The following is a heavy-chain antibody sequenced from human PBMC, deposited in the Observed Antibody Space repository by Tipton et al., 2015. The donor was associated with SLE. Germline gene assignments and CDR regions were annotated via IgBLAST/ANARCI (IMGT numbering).Heavy chain of an antibody. CDR1: GGSFSGYY. V-gene: IGHV4-34*01. CDR2: INHSGST. D-gene: IGHD6-13*01. J-gene: IGHJ4*02. Sequence: TLSLTCAVYGGSFSGYYWSWIRQPPGKGLEWIGEINHSGSTNCNPSLKSRVTISVDTSKNQFSLKLSSVTAADTAVYYCARERLYSSSWFSDWGQGTLVTVSS. CDR3: ARERLYSSSWFSD.